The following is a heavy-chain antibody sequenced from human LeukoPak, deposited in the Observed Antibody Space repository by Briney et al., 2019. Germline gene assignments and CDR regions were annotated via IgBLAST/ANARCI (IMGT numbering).Heavy chain of an antibody. D-gene: IGHD2-2*01. Sequence: PGGSLRLSCAASGFTFSSYEMNWVRQAPGKGLEWVSYISSSGSTIYYADSVKGRFTISRDNAKNSLYLQMNSLRAEDTAVYYCARYEYQLPDHYYFDYWGQGTLVTVSS. CDR1: GFTFSSYE. V-gene: IGHV3-48*03. CDR2: ISSSGSTI. J-gene: IGHJ4*02. CDR3: ARYEYQLPDHYYFDY.